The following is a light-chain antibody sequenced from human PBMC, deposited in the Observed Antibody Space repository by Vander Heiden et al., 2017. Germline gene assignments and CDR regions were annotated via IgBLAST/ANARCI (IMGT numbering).Light chain of an antibody. J-gene: IGLJ1*01. Sequence: QTELPQPPSASGTPGQRVTISCSGSSSNIGTNVVSWYQHLPGTAPKLLIHTNDKRPSGVPDRFSGSKSGTSASLAISGLQSEDEADYYCAVWDDSLNGPGYVFGTGTKVTVL. V-gene: IGLV1-44*01. CDR2: TND. CDR1: SSNIGTNV. CDR3: AVWDDSLNGPGYV.